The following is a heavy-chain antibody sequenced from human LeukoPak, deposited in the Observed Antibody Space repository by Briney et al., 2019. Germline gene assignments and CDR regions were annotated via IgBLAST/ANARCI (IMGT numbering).Heavy chain of an antibody. CDR3: ARAQLGQNY. J-gene: IGHJ4*02. CDR1: GGSFSGYY. D-gene: IGHD7-27*01. Sequence: SETLSLTCAVYGGSFSGYYWSWIRQPPGKGLEWIGEINHSGSTNYNPSLKSRVTISVDTSKNQFSLKLSSMTAADTAVYYCARAQLGQNYWGQGTLVTVSS. CDR2: INHSGST. V-gene: IGHV4-34*01.